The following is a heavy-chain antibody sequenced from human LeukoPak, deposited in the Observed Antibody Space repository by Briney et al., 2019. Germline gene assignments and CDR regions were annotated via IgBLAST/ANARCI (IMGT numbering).Heavy chain of an antibody. CDR3: ARDRGYYGSGSRDDAFDI. CDR1: GFTFSSYA. V-gene: IGHV3-23*01. D-gene: IGHD3-10*01. Sequence: GGSLRLSCAASGFTFSSYAMSWVRQAPGKGLEWVSAISGSGGSTYYADSVKGRFTISRDNSKNTLYLQMNSLRAEDTAVYYCARDRGYYGSGSRDDAFDIWGQGTMVTVSS. J-gene: IGHJ3*02. CDR2: ISGSGGST.